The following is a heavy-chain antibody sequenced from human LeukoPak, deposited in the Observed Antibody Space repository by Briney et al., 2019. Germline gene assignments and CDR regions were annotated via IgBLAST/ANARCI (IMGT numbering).Heavy chain of an antibody. CDR1: GGSISSYY. J-gene: IGHJ4*02. CDR3: ARSVELRFDY. D-gene: IGHD1-7*01. Sequence: SETLSLTYTVSGGSISSYYWSWIRQPPGKGLEWIGYIYYSGSTNYNPSLKSRVTISVDTSKNQFSLKLSSVTAADTAVYYCARSVELRFDYWGQGTLVTVSS. CDR2: IYYSGST. V-gene: IGHV4-59*01.